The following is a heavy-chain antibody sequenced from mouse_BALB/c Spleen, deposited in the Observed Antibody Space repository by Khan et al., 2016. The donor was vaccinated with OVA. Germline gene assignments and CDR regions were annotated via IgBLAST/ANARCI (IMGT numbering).Heavy chain of an antibody. CDR3: ALYYGGRACFAY. CDR2: IWGDGST. D-gene: IGHD1-1*01. J-gene: IGHJ3*01. V-gene: IGHV2-3*01. Sequence: QVQLKESGPGLVAPSQSLSITCTVSGFSLTSYGVGWVRQPPGKGLEWRGVIWGDGSTNYHSALISRLNINKENSKSQVFLKLNSLQTDDTATYYCALYYGGRACFAYWGPGTLVTVSA. CDR1: GFSLTSYG.